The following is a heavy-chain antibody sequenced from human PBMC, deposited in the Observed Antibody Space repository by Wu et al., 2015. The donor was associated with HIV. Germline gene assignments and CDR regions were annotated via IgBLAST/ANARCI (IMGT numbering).Heavy chain of an antibody. CDR3: ARGPPLVRGVYNWFDP. CDR2: INPSGGST. D-gene: IGHD3-10*01. CDR1: GYTFTRYY. Sequence: QVQLVQSGAEVKKPGASVKVSCKASGYTFTRYYMHWVRQAPGQGLEWMGIINPSGGSTSYAQKFQGRVTMTRDTSTSTFYMEVSSLRAEDTAVYYCARGPPLVRGVYNWFDPWGQGTLVTVSS. J-gene: IGHJ5*02. V-gene: IGHV1-46*01.